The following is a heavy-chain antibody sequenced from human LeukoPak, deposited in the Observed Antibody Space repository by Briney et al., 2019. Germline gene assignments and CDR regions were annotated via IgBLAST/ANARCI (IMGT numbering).Heavy chain of an antibody. CDR3: ARLNNVGYYDSSGYYT. J-gene: IGHJ5*02. V-gene: IGHV1-18*01. CDR1: GYTFTNYG. Sequence: ASVKVSCKASGYTFTNYGISWVRQAPGQGHEWMGWISAYNGNTNYAQKVQDRVTMTTDTSTSTAYMELRSLRSDDTAVYYCARLNNVGYYDSSGYYTWGQGTLVTVSS. CDR2: ISAYNGNT. D-gene: IGHD3-22*01.